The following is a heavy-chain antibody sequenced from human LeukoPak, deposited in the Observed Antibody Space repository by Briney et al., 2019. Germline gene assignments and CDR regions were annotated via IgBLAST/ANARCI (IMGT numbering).Heavy chain of an antibody. CDR1: GFTFSSYA. CDR3: AKGDSGRYYYYGMDV. V-gene: IGHV3-23*01. CDR2: ISGSGGST. Sequence: PGGSLRLSCAASGFTFSSYAMSWVRQAPGKGLEWVSAISGSGGSTYYADSVKGRFTISRDNSKNTLYLQMNSLRTEDTAVYYCAKGDSGRYYYYGMDVWDQGTTVTVSS. J-gene: IGHJ6*02. D-gene: IGHD3-10*01.